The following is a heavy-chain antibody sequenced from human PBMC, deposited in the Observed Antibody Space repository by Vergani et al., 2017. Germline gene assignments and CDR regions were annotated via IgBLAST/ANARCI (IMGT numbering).Heavy chain of an antibody. D-gene: IGHD3-10*01. CDR1: GGSISSGGYY. Sequence: QVQLQESGPGLVKPSQTLSLTCTVSGGSISSGGYYWSWIRQPPGKGLGWIGEINHSGSTNYNPALKSRVTISVDTSKNQFSLKLSSVTAADTAVYYCARGKVLLWFGELSPSYYFDYWGQGTLVTVSS. J-gene: IGHJ4*02. CDR2: INHSGST. V-gene: IGHV4-31*03. CDR3: ARGKVLLWFGELSPSYYFDY.